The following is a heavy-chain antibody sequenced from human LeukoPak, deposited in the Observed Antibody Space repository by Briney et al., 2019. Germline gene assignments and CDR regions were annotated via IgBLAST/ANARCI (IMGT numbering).Heavy chain of an antibody. CDR2: VNPNSGGT. CDR3: AREYGGNVRHFDY. D-gene: IGHD4-23*01. V-gene: IGHV1-2*04. Sequence: ASVKVSCKASGYTFTGYYMHWVRQASGQGLEWMGWVNPNSGGTNYAQKFQGWVTMTRDTSISTAYMELSRLRSDDTAVYYCAREYGGNVRHFDYWGQGTLVTVSS. CDR1: GYTFTGYY. J-gene: IGHJ4*02.